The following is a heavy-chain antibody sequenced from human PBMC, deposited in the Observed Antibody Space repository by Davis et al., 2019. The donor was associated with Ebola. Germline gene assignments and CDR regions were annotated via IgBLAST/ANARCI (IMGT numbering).Heavy chain of an antibody. V-gene: IGHV3-7*03. Sequence: GESLKISCAVSGFTFTNAWMTWVRQAPGKGLEWVANIKPDGSEKYYVDSVKGRFTISRDNAKNSLYLQMNSLRAEDTAIYYCARGRRLDVWGQGTTVTVSS. CDR3: ARGRRLDV. J-gene: IGHJ6*02. CDR2: IKPDGSEK. CDR1: GFTFTNAW.